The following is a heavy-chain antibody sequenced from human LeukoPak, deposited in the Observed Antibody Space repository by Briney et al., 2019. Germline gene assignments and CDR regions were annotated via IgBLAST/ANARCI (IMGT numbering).Heavy chain of an antibody. V-gene: IGHV1-69*04. CDR2: IIPILGIA. Sequence: SVKVSCKASGGTFSSYTISWVRQAPGQGLEWMGRIIPILGIANYAQKFQGRVTITADKSTSTAYMELSSLRSEDTAVYYCARDGETYYYDSSGSPIWGQGTRVTVSS. D-gene: IGHD3-22*01. CDR1: GGTFSSYT. CDR3: ARDGETYYYDSSGSPI. J-gene: IGHJ3*02.